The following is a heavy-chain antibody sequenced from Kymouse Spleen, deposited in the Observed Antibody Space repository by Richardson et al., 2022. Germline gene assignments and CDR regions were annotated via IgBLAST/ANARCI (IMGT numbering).Heavy chain of an antibody. V-gene: IGHV3-30*18. J-gene: IGHJ6*02. D-gene: IGHD4-11,IGHD4-11*01. CDR1: GFTFSSYG. CDR2: ISYDGSNK. Sequence: QVQLVESGGGVVQPGRSLRLSCAASGFTFSSYGMHWVRQAPGKGLEWVAVISYDGSNKYYADSVKGRFTISRDNSKNTLYLQMNSLRAEDTAVYYCAKDLPTVTPPYYYYGMDVWGQGTTVTVSS. CDR3: AKDLPTVTPPYYYYGMDV.